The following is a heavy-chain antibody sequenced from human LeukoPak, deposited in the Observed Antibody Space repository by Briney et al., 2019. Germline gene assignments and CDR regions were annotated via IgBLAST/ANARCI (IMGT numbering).Heavy chain of an antibody. CDR1: GYTFSGYY. J-gene: IGHJ4*02. Sequence: ASVKVSCKASGYTFSGYYMHWVRQAPGQGLEWMGRINPNRGGTNYAQKFQGRVTMTRDTSISTAYIELSRLRSDDTAVYYCARGFRKGYSGYDLYFFDYWGRGTLVTVSS. CDR3: ARGFRKGYSGYDLYFFDY. CDR2: INPNRGGT. V-gene: IGHV1-2*06. D-gene: IGHD5-12*01.